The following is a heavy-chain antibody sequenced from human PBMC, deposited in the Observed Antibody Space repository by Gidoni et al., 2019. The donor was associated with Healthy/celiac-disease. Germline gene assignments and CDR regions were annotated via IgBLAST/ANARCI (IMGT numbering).Heavy chain of an antibody. CDR3: ARMWGAYYYYGMDV. J-gene: IGHJ6*02. CDR1: GGTFSRYA. Sequence: QVQLVQSGAEVKKPGSSVKVSCKASGGTFSRYAISWVRQAPGQGLEWMGGIIPIFGTANYAQKFQGRVTITADESTSTAYMELSSLRSEDTAVYYCARMWGAYYYYGMDVWGQGTTVTVSS. V-gene: IGHV1-69*01. D-gene: IGHD1-26*01. CDR2: IIPIFGTA.